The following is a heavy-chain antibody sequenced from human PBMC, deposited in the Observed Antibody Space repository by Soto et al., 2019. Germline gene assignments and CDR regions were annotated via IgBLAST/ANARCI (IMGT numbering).Heavy chain of an antibody. J-gene: IGHJ5*02. V-gene: IGHV1-69*06. CDR2: IIPIFGTV. D-gene: IGHD1-7*01. CDR3: ARAYLSPNFWNYWFDP. Sequence: GASVKVSCKASGGTFSSYAISWVLQAPGQGLEWMGGIIPIFGTVNYAQKFQGRVTITADKSTSTAYMELSSLRSEDTAVYYCARAYLSPNFWNYWFDPWGQGTLVTVSS. CDR1: GGTFSSYA.